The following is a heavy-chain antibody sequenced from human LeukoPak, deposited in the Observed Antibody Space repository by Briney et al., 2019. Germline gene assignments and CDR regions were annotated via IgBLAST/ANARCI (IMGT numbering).Heavy chain of an antibody. CDR3: ARDPWECDD. J-gene: IGHJ4*02. Sequence: SVNVSCMDSGCTFNPSGISWVRQDPGQGLEWPGGICPVFDTATYAQQFQRRDTITADESTSTVYMELSSLRSEDTAVYYCARDPWECDDWGQGTLVIVSS. CDR2: ICPVFDTA. CDR1: GCTFNPSG. D-gene: IGHD1-26*01. V-gene: IGHV1-69*01.